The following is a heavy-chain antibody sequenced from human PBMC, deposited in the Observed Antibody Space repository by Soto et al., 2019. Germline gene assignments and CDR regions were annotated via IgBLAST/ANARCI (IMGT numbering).Heavy chain of an antibody. CDR2: IYYSRST. CDR1: GGSISSGGYY. D-gene: IGHD3-22*01. CDR3: ARDPCDSSGCHECFDY. J-gene: IGHJ4*02. Sequence: QVQLQESGPGLVKPSQTLSLTCTVSGGSISSGGYYWSWIRQHPGKGLEWIGYIYYSRSTYYNPSLNSRVTISVDTSTNQFSLKLSSVTAADTAVYYCARDPCDSSGCHECFDYWGQGTLVTVSS. V-gene: IGHV4-31*03.